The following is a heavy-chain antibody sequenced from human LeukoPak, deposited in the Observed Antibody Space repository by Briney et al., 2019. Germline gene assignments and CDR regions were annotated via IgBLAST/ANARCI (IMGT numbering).Heavy chain of an antibody. J-gene: IGHJ6*02. CDR2: TNQDGSEE. D-gene: IGHD2-21*01. CDR1: GVTFSSYW. V-gene: IGHV3-7*01. CDR3: ARYCGGDCYGMDV. Sequence: SGGSLRLSCAASGVTFSSYWMSWVRQAPGKGLEWVANTNQDGSEERYADSVKGRFTISRDNAKNSLYLQMNSLRAEDTAVYYCARYCGGDCYGMDVWGQGTTVIVSS.